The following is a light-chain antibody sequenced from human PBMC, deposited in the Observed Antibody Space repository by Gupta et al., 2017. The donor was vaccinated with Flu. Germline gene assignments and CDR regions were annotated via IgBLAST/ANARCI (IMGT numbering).Light chain of an antibody. CDR1: SIGTKS. CDR3: QQWDDSSDYPCI. Sequence: SYVLTQPPSVSVAPGQTARITCGGNSIGTKSVHWYQQKPGQAPVLVGYDDRDRPSGIPERCSGSKYGNTATLTTSGVAAGDEADYDDQQWDDSSDYPCIFGGGTKL. CDR2: DDR. J-gene: IGLJ2*01. V-gene: IGLV3-21*02.